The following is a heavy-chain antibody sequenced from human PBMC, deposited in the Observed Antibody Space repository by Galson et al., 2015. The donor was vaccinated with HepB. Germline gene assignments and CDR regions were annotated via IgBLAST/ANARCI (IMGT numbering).Heavy chain of an antibody. V-gene: IGHV3-23*01. J-gene: IGHJ6*02. D-gene: IGHD5-18*01. Sequence: SLRLSCAASGFTFSSYAMSWVRQAPGKGLEWVSAISGSGGSTYYADSVKGRFTISRDDSKNTLYLQMNSLRAEDTAVYYCAKGYSYGSPYGIDVWGQGTTVTVSS. CDR2: ISGSGGST. CDR1: GFTFSSYA. CDR3: AKGYSYGSPYGIDV.